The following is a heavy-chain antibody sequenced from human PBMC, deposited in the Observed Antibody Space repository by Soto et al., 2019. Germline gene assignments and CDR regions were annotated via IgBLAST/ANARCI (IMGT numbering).Heavy chain of an antibody. CDR3: ARHAAAGYYYYFDY. CDR1: GGTISSISYY. CDR2: IYYSGST. J-gene: IGHJ4*02. V-gene: IGHV4-39*01. D-gene: IGHD6-13*01. Sequence: SETLSLTNTVSGGTISSISYYWGWIRQPPGKGLEWIGSIYYSGSTYYNPSLKSRVTISVDTSKNQFSLKLSSVTAADTAVYYCARHAAAGYYYYFDYWGQGTLVTVSS.